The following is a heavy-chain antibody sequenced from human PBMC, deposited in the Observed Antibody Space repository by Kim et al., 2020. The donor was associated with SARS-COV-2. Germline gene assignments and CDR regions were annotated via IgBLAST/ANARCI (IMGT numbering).Heavy chain of an antibody. D-gene: IGHD3-22*01. CDR3: ARARSYYDSSGSLS. Sequence: ADSVKGRFTISSDNAKNSLYLQMNSLRAEDTAVYYCARARSYYDSSGSLSWGQGTLVTVSS. V-gene: IGHV3-11*01. J-gene: IGHJ4*02.